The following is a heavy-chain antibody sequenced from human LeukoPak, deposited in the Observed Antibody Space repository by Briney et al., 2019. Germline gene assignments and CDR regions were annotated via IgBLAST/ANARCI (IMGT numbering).Heavy chain of an antibody. V-gene: IGHV3-64D*06. J-gene: IGHJ5*02. CDR2: ISSNGGST. D-gene: IGHD3-10*01. Sequence: GGSLRLSCSASGFTFSSYATHWVRQAPGKGLEYVSAISSNGGSTYYADSVKGRFTISRDNSKNTLYLQMSSLRAEDTAVYYCGKARTGSGSSALDPWGQRTLVTVSS. CDR1: GFTFSSYA. CDR3: GKARTGSGSSALDP.